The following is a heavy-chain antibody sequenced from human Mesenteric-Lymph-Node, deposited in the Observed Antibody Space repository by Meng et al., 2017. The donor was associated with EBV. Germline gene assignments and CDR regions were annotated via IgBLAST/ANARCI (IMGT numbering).Heavy chain of an antibody. CDR2: ISSSSRSI. CDR3: ARDLVTGTLDY. Sequence: EVHLLESGGGLVKPGGSLGLPCVASSFTFMSYSMSWVRQAPGKGLEWVSSISSSSRSIYYSDSVKGRFTISRDNTENSLYLQMNSLRAEDTAVYYCARDLVTGTLDYWGQGTLVTVS. V-gene: IGHV3-21*01. J-gene: IGHJ4*02. D-gene: IGHD1-20*01. CDR1: SFTFMSYS.